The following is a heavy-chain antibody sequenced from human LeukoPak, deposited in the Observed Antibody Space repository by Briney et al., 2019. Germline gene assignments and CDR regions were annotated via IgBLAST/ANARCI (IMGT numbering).Heavy chain of an antibody. D-gene: IGHD6-19*01. Sequence: GASVKVSCKGSGSMFTELSMHWVRQAPGKGLEWMGGFHPEDGETIYAQKFQGRVTMTEDSSTDTAYMELSRLRSDDTAVYYCAIVLAVGVVDWFDPWGQGTLVTVSS. J-gene: IGHJ5*02. CDR2: FHPEDGET. CDR3: AIVLAVGVVDWFDP. CDR1: GSMFTELS. V-gene: IGHV1-24*01.